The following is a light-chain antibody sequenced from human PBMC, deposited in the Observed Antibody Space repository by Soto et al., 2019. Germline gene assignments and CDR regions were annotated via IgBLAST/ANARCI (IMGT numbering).Light chain of an antibody. CDR1: SGYSNYK. CDR3: GADHGSGSNFVVV. CDR2: VGTGGIVG. V-gene: IGLV9-49*01. J-gene: IGLJ2*01. Sequence: QLVLTQPPSASASLGASVTLTCTLSSGYSNYKVAWYQQRPGKGPRFVMRVGTGGIVGSKGDGIPDRFSVLGSGLNRYLTIKNIQDEDESDYHGGADHGSGSNFVVVFGGGTKLTVL.